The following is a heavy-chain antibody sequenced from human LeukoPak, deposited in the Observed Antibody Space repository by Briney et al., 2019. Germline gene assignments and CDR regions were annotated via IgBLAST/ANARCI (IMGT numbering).Heavy chain of an antibody. V-gene: IGHV4-59*01. CDR2: IYYSGST. CDR1: GGSISSYY. CDR3: ARGPSGYSDYYYGMDV. Sequence: SSETLSLTCTVSGGSISSYYWSWIRQPPGKGLEWIEYIYYSGSTNYNPSLKSRVTISVDTSKNQFSLKLSSVTAADTAVYYCARGPSGYSDYYYGMDVWGQGTTVTVSS. J-gene: IGHJ6*02. D-gene: IGHD5-12*01.